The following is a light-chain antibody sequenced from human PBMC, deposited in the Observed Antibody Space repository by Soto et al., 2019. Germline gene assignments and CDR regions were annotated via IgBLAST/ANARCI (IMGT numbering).Light chain of an antibody. V-gene: IGKV3-20*01. Sequence: EIVLTQSPGTLSLSPGEGATLSCRASQSVSSSYLAWYQQKPGQAPRLLIYGASSRATGIPDRFSGSGSGTDFTLTISRLEPEDFAVYYCQQYGSSPVTFGHGTKVDIK. J-gene: IGKJ1*01. CDR3: QQYGSSPVT. CDR1: QSVSSSY. CDR2: GAS.